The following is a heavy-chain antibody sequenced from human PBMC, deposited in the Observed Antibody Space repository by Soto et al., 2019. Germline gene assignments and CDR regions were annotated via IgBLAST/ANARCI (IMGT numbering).Heavy chain of an antibody. CDR3: ARVDWNYKGDWFDP. J-gene: IGHJ5*02. Sequence: SETLSLTCAVYGGSFSGYYWSWIRQPPGKGLEWIGEINHSGSTNYNPSLKSRVTISVDTSKNQFSLKLSSVTAADTAVYYCARVDWNYKGDWFDPWGQGTLVTVSS. CDR1: GGSFSGYY. V-gene: IGHV4-34*01. D-gene: IGHD1-7*01. CDR2: INHSGST.